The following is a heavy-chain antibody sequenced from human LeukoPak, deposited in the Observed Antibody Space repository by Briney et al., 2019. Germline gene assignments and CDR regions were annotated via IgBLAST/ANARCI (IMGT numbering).Heavy chain of an antibody. CDR2: INPTGTGT. V-gene: IGHV1-46*01. CDR3: AREEYGGYFDY. Sequence: GASVKVSCKASGYTFTNYYMHWVRQAPGQGLEWMGLINPTGTGTNYAQKFRGRVTMTRDTSTTTVYMELSSLTSEDTAVYYCAREEYGGYFDYWGQGTLVTVSS. CDR1: GYTFTNYY. J-gene: IGHJ4*02. D-gene: IGHD2-21*01.